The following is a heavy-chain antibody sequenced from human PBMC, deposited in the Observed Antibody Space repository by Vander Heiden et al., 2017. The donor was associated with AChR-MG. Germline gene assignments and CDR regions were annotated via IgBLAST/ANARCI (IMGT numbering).Heavy chain of an antibody. D-gene: IGHD3-22*01. Sequence: QVQLVQSGAEVKKPGSSVKVSCKASGSPFSSYAISWVRQAPGQGLEWMGGIIPIFGTANYAQKFQGRVTITADESTSTAYMEMSSLRSEDTAVYYCARDLFAAGSGSMSRFDYWGQGTLVTISS. V-gene: IGHV1-69*01. J-gene: IGHJ4*02. CDR3: ARDLFAAGSGSMSRFDY. CDR2: IIPIFGTA. CDR1: GSPFSSYA.